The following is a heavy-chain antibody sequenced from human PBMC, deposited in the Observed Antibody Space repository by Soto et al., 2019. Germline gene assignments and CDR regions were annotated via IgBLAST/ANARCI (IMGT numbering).Heavy chain of an antibody. CDR1: GFTFSSYW. Sequence: GGSLRLSCAASGFTFSSYWMSWVRQAPGKGLEWVANIKQDGSEKYYVDSVKGRFTISRDNAKNSLYLQMNSLRAEDTDVYYCAWSGYYDFWSGYYPHAFDIWGQGTMVTVSS. V-gene: IGHV3-7*01. D-gene: IGHD3-3*01. CDR3: AWSGYYDFWSGYYPHAFDI. J-gene: IGHJ3*02. CDR2: IKQDGSEK.